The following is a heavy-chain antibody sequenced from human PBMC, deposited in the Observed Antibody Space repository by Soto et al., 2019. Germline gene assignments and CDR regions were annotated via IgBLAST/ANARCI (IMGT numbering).Heavy chain of an antibody. D-gene: IGHD3-10*01. Sequence: SETLSLTCTVSGGSISSGGYYWSWIRQPPGKGLEWIGEINHSGSTNYNPSLKSRVTISVDTSKNQFSLKLSSVTAADTAVYYCAREPELPYYYGSGSYYKRYYYYGMDVWGQGTTVTVSS. CDR1: GGSISSGGYY. CDR3: AREPELPYYYGSGSYYKRYYYYGMDV. J-gene: IGHJ6*02. V-gene: IGHV4-39*07. CDR2: INHSGST.